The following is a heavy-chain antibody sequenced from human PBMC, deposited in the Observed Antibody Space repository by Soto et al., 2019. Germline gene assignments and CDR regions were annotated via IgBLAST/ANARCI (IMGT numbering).Heavy chain of an antibody. CDR3: VIQQWLGAFDI. V-gene: IGHV1-8*01. D-gene: IGHD6-19*01. J-gene: IGHJ3*02. Sequence: QVPLVQSGAEVKKPGASVTVSCKAPGYTFTSYDINWVRQATGQGLDWMGWMNPNSGNTGYAQKLQGRVTMTRNTSISGADLGLSSLRFEDADVYYCVIQQWLGAFDIWGQGTMVTVSS. CDR1: GYTFTSYD. CDR2: MNPNSGNT.